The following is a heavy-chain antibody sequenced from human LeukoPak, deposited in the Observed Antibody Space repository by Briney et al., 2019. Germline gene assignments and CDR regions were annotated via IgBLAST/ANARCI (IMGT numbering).Heavy chain of an antibody. CDR3: AHGNLHYGSGSYYY. V-gene: IGHV4-34*01. J-gene: IGHJ4*02. CDR1: GGYFSDYY. D-gene: IGHD3-10*01. Sequence: SDTLSLTCGVFGGYFSDYYWSRIRQSPGKGLEWIGEISDRESTNYNPSLRSRVTISEDKSKNQFSLRLTSVTAADTAVYYCAHGNLHYGSGSYYYWGQGTQVTVSS. CDR2: ISDREST.